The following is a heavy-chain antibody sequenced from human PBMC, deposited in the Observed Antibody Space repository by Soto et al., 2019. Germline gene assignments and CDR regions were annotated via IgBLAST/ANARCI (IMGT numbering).Heavy chain of an antibody. CDR3: ARSGIVVVPAAPKRNYGMDV. V-gene: IGHV1-69*13. J-gene: IGHJ6*02. Sequence: SVKVSCKASGGTFSSYAISWVRQAPGQGLEWMGGIIPIFGTASYAQKFQGRVTITADESTSTAYMELSSLRSEDTAVYYCARSGIVVVPAAPKRNYGMDVWGQGTTVTVSS. CDR2: IIPIFGTA. CDR1: GGTFSSYA. D-gene: IGHD2-2*01.